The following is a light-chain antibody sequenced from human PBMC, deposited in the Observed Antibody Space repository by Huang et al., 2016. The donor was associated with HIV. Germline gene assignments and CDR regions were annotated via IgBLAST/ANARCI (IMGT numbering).Light chain of an antibody. J-gene: IGKJ4*01. Sequence: EIVLIQSPATLSLSPGERATISCRASQSVSRYLAWYQQKPGQAPRLLIYDASNRATGIPARFSGSGSVTDFTLTINSLEPEDFAVYYCQQRSNWLTFGGGTKVEIK. CDR2: DAS. V-gene: IGKV3-11*01. CDR3: QQRSNWLT. CDR1: QSVSRY.